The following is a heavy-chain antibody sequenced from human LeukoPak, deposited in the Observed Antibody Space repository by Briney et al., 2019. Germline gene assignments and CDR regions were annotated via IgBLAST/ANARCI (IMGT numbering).Heavy chain of an antibody. Sequence: ASVKVSCKASGYTFTSYYMHWVRQAPGQGPEWMGIINPSGGSTSYAQKFQGRVTMTRDMSTSTVYMELSSLRSEDTAVYYCARVKGGGSGSYPFDYWGQGTLVTVSS. CDR2: INPSGGST. D-gene: IGHD3-10*01. CDR3: ARVKGGGSGSYPFDY. J-gene: IGHJ4*02. CDR1: GYTFTSYY. V-gene: IGHV1-46*01.